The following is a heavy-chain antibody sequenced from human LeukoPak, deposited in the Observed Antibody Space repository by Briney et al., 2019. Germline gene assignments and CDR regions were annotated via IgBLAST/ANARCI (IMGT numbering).Heavy chain of an antibody. CDR1: GFTFSSYG. CDR3: AKDSSYYYDSSGYSPLDY. D-gene: IGHD3-22*01. Sequence: PGGSLRLSCAASGFTFSSYGMHWVRQPPGKGLEWVAVISYDGSNKYYADSVKGRFTISRDNSKNTLYLQMNSLRAEDTAVYYCAKDSSYYYDSSGYSPLDYWGQGTLVTVSS. V-gene: IGHV3-30*18. CDR2: ISYDGSNK. J-gene: IGHJ4*02.